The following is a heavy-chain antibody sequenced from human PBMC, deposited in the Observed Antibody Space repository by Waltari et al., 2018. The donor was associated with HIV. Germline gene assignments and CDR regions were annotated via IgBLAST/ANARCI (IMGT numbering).Heavy chain of an antibody. CDR3: AREGEGTWEWHAFDV. CDR1: GFTFSSYP. J-gene: IGHJ3*01. V-gene: IGHV3-30-3*01. CDR2: ISTDGNNK. Sequence: QVQLVESGGGVVQPGRSLRLSCAASGFTFSSYPIHWVRQAPGKGLEGVAGISTDGNNKYFAESVKGRFTISRYNSKNTLYLQMNSLRVEDTALYYCAREGEGTWEWHAFDVWGQETMVTVSS. D-gene: IGHD1-26*01.